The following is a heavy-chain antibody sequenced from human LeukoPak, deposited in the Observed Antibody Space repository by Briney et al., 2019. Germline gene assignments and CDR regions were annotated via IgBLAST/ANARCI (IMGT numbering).Heavy chain of an antibody. CDR1: GFTFSSYA. V-gene: IGHV3-30*04. J-gene: IGHJ4*02. CDR3: ARDPNRYSSGWYLDY. D-gene: IGHD6-19*01. CDR2: ISYDGSNK. Sequence: GGSLRLSCAASGFTFSSYAMHWVRQAPGKGLEWVAVISYDGSNKYYADSVKGRFTISRDNSKNTLYLQMNSLRAEDTAVYYCARDPNRYSSGWYLDYWGQGTLVTVSS.